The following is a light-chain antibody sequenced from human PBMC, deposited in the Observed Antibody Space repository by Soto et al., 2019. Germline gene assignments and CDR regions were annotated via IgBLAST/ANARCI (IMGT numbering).Light chain of an antibody. CDR2: GAS. CDR3: QQYGSSPIT. V-gene: IGKV3-20*01. CDR1: QSVSSSS. J-gene: IGKJ5*01. Sequence: EIELTQSPGTLSLSPGERATLSCRASQSVSSSSLARYQQKPGQAPRLLIFGASSRATGIPDRLSGSGSGTDFTLTISRLELEDFAVYYCQQYGSSPITFGQGTRLEIK.